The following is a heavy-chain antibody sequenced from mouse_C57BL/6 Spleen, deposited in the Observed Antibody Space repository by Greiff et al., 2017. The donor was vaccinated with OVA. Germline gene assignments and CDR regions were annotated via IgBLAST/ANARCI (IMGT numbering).Heavy chain of an antibody. CDR1: GYTFTSYG. CDR2: IYPRSGNT. J-gene: IGHJ4*01. D-gene: IGHD2-5*01. Sequence: VQLQQSGAELARPGASVKLSCKASGYTFTSYGISWVKQRTGQGLEWIGEIYPRSGNTYYNEKFKGKATLTADKSSCTAYMELRSLTSEDSAVYFCAYSNPYSMDYWGQGTSVTVSS. CDR3: AYSNPYSMDY. V-gene: IGHV1-81*01.